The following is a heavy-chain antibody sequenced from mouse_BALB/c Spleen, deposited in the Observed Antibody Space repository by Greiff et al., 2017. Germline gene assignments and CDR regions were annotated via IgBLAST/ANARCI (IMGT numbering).Heavy chain of an antibody. V-gene: IGHV3-2*02. J-gene: IGHJ4*01. CDR1: GYSITSDYA. D-gene: IGHD2-4*01. CDR3: ARGPLYYDYDVDAMDY. Sequence: EVQRVESGPGLVKPSQSLSLTCTVTGYSITSDYAWYWIRQFPGNKLEWMGYISYSGSTSYNPSLKSRISITRDTSKNQFFLQLNSVTTEDTATYYCARGPLYYDYDVDAMDYWGQGTTVTVSS. CDR2: ISYSGST.